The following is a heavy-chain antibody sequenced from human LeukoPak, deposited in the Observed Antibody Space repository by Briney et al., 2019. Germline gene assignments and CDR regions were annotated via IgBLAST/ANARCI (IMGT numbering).Heavy chain of an antibody. CDR1: GGTFSSYT. CDR2: IIPILGIA. Sequence: ASVKVSCKASGGTFSSYTIGWVRQAPGQGLERMGRIIPILGIANYAQKFQGRVTITADKSTSTAYMELSSLRSEDTAVYYCARAYRYCSSTSCYRDAFDIWGQGTMVTVSS. CDR3: ARAYRYCSSTSCYRDAFDI. J-gene: IGHJ3*02. V-gene: IGHV1-69*02. D-gene: IGHD2-2*01.